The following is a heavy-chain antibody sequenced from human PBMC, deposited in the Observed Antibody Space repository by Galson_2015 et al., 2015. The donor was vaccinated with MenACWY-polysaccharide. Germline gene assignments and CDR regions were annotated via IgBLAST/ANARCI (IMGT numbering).Heavy chain of an antibody. J-gene: IGHJ2*01. D-gene: IGHD4-11*01. CDR1: GYTFTNHF. CDR2: ISGNDGDT. CDR3: ASSSSNYVYYSDL. Sequence: SVKVSCKASGYTFTNHFITWVRQAPGQGLEWMGWISGNDGDTDYAQKFQGRVTMTTDTSTSTVYMDLRSLKSDDTAIYYCASSSSNYVYYSDLWGRGTLVTVPS. V-gene: IGHV1-18*01.